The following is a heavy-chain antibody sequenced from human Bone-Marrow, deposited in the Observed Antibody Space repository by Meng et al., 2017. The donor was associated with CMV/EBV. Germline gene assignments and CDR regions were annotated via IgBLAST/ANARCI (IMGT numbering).Heavy chain of an antibody. CDR3: ARGAVWFRDSTAFFDY. V-gene: IGHV1-46*01. CDR1: GYSFMNFH. D-gene: IGHD3-10*01. CDR2: INPNGGST. Sequence: ASVKVSCKASGYSFMNFHMHWLRQAPGQRLEWIGLINPNGGSTGYTQKVQGRVIMTRVTSTNTVYMELSRLRSEDTAVYYCARGAVWFRDSTAFFDYGGQGSLVTLL. J-gene: IGHJ4*02.